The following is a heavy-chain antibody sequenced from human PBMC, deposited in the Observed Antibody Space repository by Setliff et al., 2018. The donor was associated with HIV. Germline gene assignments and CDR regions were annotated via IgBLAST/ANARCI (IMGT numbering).Heavy chain of an antibody. J-gene: IGHJ3*02. CDR2: IYYSGST. Sequence: PSETLSLTCTVSRGSISSSSYYWGWIRQPPGKGLEWIGSIYYSGSTYYNPSLKSRVTISVDTSKNQFSLKLSSVTAADTAVYYCARHRNLDRRGEAFEIWGQGKMVTVSS. D-gene: IGHD3-10*01. CDR3: ARHRNLDRRGEAFEI. CDR1: RGSISSSSYY. V-gene: IGHV4-39*01.